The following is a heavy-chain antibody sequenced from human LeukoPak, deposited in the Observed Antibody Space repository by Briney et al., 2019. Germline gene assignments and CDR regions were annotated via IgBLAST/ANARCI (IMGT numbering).Heavy chain of an antibody. V-gene: IGHV4-59*08. CDR2: IYYSGST. Sequence: SETLSLTCTVSGGSISSYYWNWIRQPPGKGLEWIGYIYYSGSTNYNPSLKSRVTISVDTSKNQFSLKLSSVTAADTAVYFCARYSSGWSYYFDNWGQGTLVTVSS. D-gene: IGHD6-19*01. CDR3: ARYSSGWSYYFDN. CDR1: GGSISSYY. J-gene: IGHJ4*02.